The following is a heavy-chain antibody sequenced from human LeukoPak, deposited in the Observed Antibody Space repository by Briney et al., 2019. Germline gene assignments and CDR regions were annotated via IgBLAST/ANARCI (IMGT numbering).Heavy chain of an antibody. CDR2: IIPIFGTT. J-gene: IGHJ4*02. Sequence: GASVKVSCKASGGTFSTYAISWVRQAPGQGLEWMGGIIPIFGTTNYAQKFQGRVTITADKSTTTVYMELSSLRSEDTAVYYCASILIYDYVWGSYRLGDYWGQGTLVTVSS. CDR3: ASILIYDYVWGSYRLGDY. D-gene: IGHD3-16*02. V-gene: IGHV1-69*06. CDR1: GGTFSTYA.